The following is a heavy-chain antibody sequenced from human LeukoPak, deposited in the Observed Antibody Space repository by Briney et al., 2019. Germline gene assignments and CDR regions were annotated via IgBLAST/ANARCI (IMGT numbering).Heavy chain of an antibody. CDR3: ARDFNMITFGGVIVTGANYFDY. CDR2: ISNSGTAI. V-gene: IGHV3-48*03. D-gene: IGHD3-16*02. Sequence: GGSLRLSCAASGFTFSSYEMNWVRQAPGKGLEWISYISNSGTAIYYADSVKGRFTSSRDNAKSSLYLQMNSLRAEDTAVYYCARDFNMITFGGVIVTGANYFDYWGQGTLVTVSS. J-gene: IGHJ4*02. CDR1: GFTFSSYE.